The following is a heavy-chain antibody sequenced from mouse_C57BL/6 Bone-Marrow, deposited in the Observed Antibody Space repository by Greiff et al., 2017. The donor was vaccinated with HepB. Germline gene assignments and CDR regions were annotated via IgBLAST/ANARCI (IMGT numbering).Heavy chain of an antibody. J-gene: IGHJ3*01. D-gene: IGHD2-1*01. V-gene: IGHV1-76*01. CDR3: ARGFYPSWFAY. Sequence: VKLMESGAELVRPGASVKLSCKASGYTFTDYYINWVKQRPGQGLEWIARIYPGSGNTYYNEKFKGKATLTAEKSSSTAYMQLSSLTSEDSAVYFCARGFYPSWFAYWGQGTLVTVSA. CDR1: GYTFTDYY. CDR2: IYPGSGNT.